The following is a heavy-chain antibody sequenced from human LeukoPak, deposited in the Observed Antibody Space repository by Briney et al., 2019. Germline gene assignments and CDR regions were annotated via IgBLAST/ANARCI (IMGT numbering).Heavy chain of an antibody. Sequence: PSETLSLTCTVSGGSVSSGSYYWSWIRQPPGKGPEWIGYIYYSGSTNYNPSLKSRVTISVDTSKNQFSLKLSSVTAADTAVYYCARGKVVVTAIHYYYYYGMDVWGQGTTVTVSS. D-gene: IGHD2-21*02. CDR2: IYYSGST. J-gene: IGHJ6*02. V-gene: IGHV4-61*01. CDR1: GGSVSSGSYY. CDR3: ARGKVVVTAIHYYYYYGMDV.